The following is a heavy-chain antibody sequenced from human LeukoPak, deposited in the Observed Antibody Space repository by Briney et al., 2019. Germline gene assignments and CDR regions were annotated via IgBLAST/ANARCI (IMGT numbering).Heavy chain of an antibody. CDR1: GFTFSSYS. J-gene: IGHJ6*03. CDR3: ARLASITIFGVVIIDYYYMDV. Sequence: PGGSLRLSCAASGFTFSSYSMNWVRQAPGKGLEWVSSISSSSSYIYYADSVKGRFTISRDNAKNSLYLQMNSLRAEDTAVYYCARLASITIFGVVIIDYYYMDVWGKGTTVTVSS. V-gene: IGHV3-21*01. CDR2: ISSSSSYI. D-gene: IGHD3-3*01.